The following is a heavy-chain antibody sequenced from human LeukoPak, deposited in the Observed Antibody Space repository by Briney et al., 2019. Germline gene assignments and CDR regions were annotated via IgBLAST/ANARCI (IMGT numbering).Heavy chain of an antibody. V-gene: IGHV4-30-2*01. CDR1: GGSISSGGYY. CDR2: IYHSGST. J-gene: IGHJ5*02. Sequence: SETLSLTCTVSGGSISSGGYYWSWIRQPPGKGLEWIGYIYHSGSTYYNPSLKSRVTISVDRSKNQFSLKLSSVTAADTAVYYCARDLGVRIQWELFRWFDPWGQGTLVTVSS. CDR3: ARDLGVRIQWELFRWFDP. D-gene: IGHD1-26*01.